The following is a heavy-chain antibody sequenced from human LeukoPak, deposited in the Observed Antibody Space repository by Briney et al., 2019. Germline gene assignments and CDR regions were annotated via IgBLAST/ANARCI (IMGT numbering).Heavy chain of an antibody. CDR2: IYCSGST. J-gene: IGHJ3*02. CDR1: GAPIIIYY. V-gene: IGHV4-59*01. D-gene: IGHD4-23*01. CDR3: ARDTPMVVTLGDAFDI. Sequence: TTSETWSLTGTAPGAPIIIYYGAWFRQPPGKEWNWIGYIYCSGSTNYNPSLKSRVTISVDTSKNQFSLKLSSVTAADTAVYYCARDTPMVVTLGDAFDIWGQGTMVTVSS.